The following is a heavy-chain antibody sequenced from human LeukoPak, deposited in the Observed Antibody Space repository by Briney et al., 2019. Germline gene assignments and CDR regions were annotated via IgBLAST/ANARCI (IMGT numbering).Heavy chain of an antibody. CDR2: ISYDGSNE. D-gene: IGHD3-10*01. V-gene: IGHV3-30*04. CDR1: GFTFSSYV. CDR3: ARGVRGVISCDY. J-gene: IGHJ4*02. Sequence: GGSLRLSCAASGFTFSSYVMHWVRQAPGKGLEWVAIISYDGSNEYYADSVKGRFTISRDNSKNTLYLQMNSLRAADTAVYYCARGVRGVISCDYWGQGTLVTVSS.